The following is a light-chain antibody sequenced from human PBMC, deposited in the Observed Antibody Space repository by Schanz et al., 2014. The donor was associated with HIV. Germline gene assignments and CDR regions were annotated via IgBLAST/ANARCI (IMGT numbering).Light chain of an antibody. CDR2: GAS. J-gene: IGKJ1*01. V-gene: IGKV3-20*01. Sequence: EIVLTQSPGTLSLFPGERAALSCRASQTITSNFLAWYQQRPGQAPRLLIYGASNRATGVPDRFSGSGSGTDFTLTSSRLEPEDFAVYYCQQYGSSWTFGQGTKVEIK. CDR3: QQYGSSWT. CDR1: QTITSNF.